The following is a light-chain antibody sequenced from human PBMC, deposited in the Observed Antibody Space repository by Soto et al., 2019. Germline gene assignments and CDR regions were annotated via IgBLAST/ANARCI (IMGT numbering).Light chain of an antibody. CDR3: QQYHSTPRT. CDR2: GAS. CDR1: QSVSSNR. Sequence: EIVLTQSPGTLSLSPGERATLSCRASQSVSSNRLAWYQQKPGQAPRLLIYGASSRATGIPDRFSGSGSGKDFTLTISRLEPEDFASYYCQQYHSTPRTFGQGTKVEI. V-gene: IGKV3-20*01. J-gene: IGKJ1*01.